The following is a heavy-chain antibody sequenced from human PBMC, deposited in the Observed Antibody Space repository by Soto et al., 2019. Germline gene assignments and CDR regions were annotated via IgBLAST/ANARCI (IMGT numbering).Heavy chain of an antibody. D-gene: IGHD6-19*01. CDR1: GFIFSNFG. CDR3: ARDDIPGIAVATYGMDV. Sequence: HPGGSLRLSCAASGFIFSNFGMHWVRQAPGRGLEWVAVIWYDGSNEYYADSVRGRFTISKDNSKNTLYLQMNSLRAEDTAVYYCARDDIPGIAVATYGMDVWGQGTTLTVSS. CDR2: IWYDGSNE. V-gene: IGHV3-33*01. J-gene: IGHJ6*02.